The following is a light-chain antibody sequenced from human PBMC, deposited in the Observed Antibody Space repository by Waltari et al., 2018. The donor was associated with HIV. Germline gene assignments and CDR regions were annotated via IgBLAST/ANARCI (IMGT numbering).Light chain of an antibody. CDR1: SSDVGCYNY. J-gene: IGLJ1*01. Sequence: QSALTQPRSVSGSPGQSVTISCTATSSDVGCYNYVSWYQQHPDKAPKLMIYDVTKRPSGLPDRFSGSKSGNTASLTISGLQAEDEADYYCSSYAGTYTLFGTGTKVTVL. CDR2: DVT. V-gene: IGLV2-11*01. CDR3: SSYAGTYTL.